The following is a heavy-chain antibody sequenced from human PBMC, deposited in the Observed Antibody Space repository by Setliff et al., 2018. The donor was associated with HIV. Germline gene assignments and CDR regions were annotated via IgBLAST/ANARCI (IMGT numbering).Heavy chain of an antibody. J-gene: IGHJ4*02. V-gene: IGHV4-59*01. CDR2: IYHYGSP. CDR3: ARGPPFAF. Sequence: SETLSLTCTVSGGSISSYFWTWIRQSPEKGLEWIGYIYHYGSPNYNPSLQSRVALSVDTSKNQFSLTLTSVTAADTAVYYCARGPPFAFWGQGLLVTVSS. CDR1: GGSISSYF.